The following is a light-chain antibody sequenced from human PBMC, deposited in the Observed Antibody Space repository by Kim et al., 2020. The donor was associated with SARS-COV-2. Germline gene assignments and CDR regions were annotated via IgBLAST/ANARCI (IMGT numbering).Light chain of an antibody. Sequence: SVGDRVTITCRASQSISGYLNWYQKKPGKGPNLLIHATATLQSGVPSRFSGSGSATDFTLTISSVQPEDFATYYCQQGNSIPQITFGQGTRLDIK. V-gene: IGKV1-39*01. CDR1: QSISGY. CDR3: QQGNSIPQIT. CDR2: ATA. J-gene: IGKJ5*01.